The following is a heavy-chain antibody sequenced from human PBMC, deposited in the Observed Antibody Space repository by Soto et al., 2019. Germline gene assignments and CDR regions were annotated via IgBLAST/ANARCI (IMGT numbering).Heavy chain of an antibody. CDR3: ARAGEAVVAATVYYYGMDV. V-gene: IGHV1-69*12. CDR2: IIPIFGTA. CDR1: GGTFSSYA. D-gene: IGHD2-15*01. J-gene: IGHJ6*02. Sequence: QVQLVQSGAEVKKPGSSVKVSCKASGGTFSSYAISWVRQAPGQGLEWMGGIIPIFGTANYAQKFQGRVTITADESTSTAYMELSSLRSEDTAVYYCARAGEAVVAATVYYYGMDVWGQGTTVTVSS.